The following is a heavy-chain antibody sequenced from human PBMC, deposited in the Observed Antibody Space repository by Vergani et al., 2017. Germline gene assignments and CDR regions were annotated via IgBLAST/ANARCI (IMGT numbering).Heavy chain of an antibody. CDR3: ARDHPKGYSGYDSTEYYFDY. V-gene: IGHV1-69*08. Sequence: QVQPVQSGAEVKKPGSSVKVSCKASGGTFSSYTISWVRQAPGQGLEWMGRIIPILGIANYAQKFQGRVTITADKSTSTAYMELSSLRSEDTAVYYCARDHPKGYSGYDSTEYYFDYWGQGTLVTVSS. CDR1: GGTFSSYT. CDR2: IIPILGIA. D-gene: IGHD5-12*01. J-gene: IGHJ4*02.